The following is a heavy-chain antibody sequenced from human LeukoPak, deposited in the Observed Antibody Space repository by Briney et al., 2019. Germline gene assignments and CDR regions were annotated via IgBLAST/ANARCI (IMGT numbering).Heavy chain of an antibody. CDR1: GFTFSSYG. D-gene: IGHD5-12*01. V-gene: IGHV3-30*18. J-gene: IGHJ4*02. Sequence: GRSLRLSCAASGFTFSSYGMHWVRQAPGKGLEWVAVISYDGSNKYYADSVKGRFTISRDNSKNTLYLQMNSLRAEDTAVYYCAKDTGLDIVATITDYWGQGTLVTVSS. CDR3: AKDTGLDIVATITDY. CDR2: ISYDGSNK.